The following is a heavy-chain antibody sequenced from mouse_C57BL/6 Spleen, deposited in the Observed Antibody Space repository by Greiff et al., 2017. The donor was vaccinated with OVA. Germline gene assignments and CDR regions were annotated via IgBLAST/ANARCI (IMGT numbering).Heavy chain of an antibody. CDR3: ARNYYCSDYFDY. D-gene: IGHD1-1*01. CDR2: IYPGRGST. Sequence: QVQLQQPGAELVKPGASVKMSCKASGYTFTSYWITWVKQRPGQGLEWIGDIYPGRGSTNYNEKFKSKATLTVDTASSTAYMQLSSLTSEDSAVYYCARNYYCSDYFDYGGQGTTLTVSS. V-gene: IGHV1-55*01. CDR1: GYTFTSYW. J-gene: IGHJ2*01.